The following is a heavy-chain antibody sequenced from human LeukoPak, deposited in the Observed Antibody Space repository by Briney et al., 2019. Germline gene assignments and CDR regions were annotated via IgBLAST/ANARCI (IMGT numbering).Heavy chain of an antibody. V-gene: IGHV5-51*01. CDR1: GSSFTIYW. CDR2: IYPGDSDT. Sequence: GESSQISCKGSGSSFTIYWMCGMRQIPGKGLEWMGIIYPGDSDTRYSPPFPGKVTSSADKSISTAYLKWSRLKASDTAMYYCARHKTYYDRSGYRPRWFDPWGQGTLVTVSS. D-gene: IGHD3-22*01. CDR3: ARHKTYYDRSGYRPRWFDP. J-gene: IGHJ5*02.